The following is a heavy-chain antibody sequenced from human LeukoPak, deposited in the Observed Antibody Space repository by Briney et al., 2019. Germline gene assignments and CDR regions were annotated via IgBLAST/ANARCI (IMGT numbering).Heavy chain of an antibody. CDR2: ISAYNGNT. Sequence: VSVKVSCKASGYTFTSYGISWVRQAPGQGLEWMGWISAYNGNTNYAQKLQGRVTMTTDTSTSTAYMELRSLRSDDTAVYYCARERVYDFWSGYYPGLGMDVWGQGTTVTVSS. D-gene: IGHD3-3*01. J-gene: IGHJ6*02. CDR1: GYTFTSYG. V-gene: IGHV1-18*01. CDR3: ARERVYDFWSGYYPGLGMDV.